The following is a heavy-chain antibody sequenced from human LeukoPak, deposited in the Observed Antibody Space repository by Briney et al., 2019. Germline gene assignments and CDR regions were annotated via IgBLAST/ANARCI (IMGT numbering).Heavy chain of an antibody. CDR2: INGNGDNT. CDR3: ARRGDYFPFDY. V-gene: IGHV3-23*01. CDR1: GFSFSSYA. Sequence: GGSLRLSCAASGFSFSSYAIHWVRQAPGKGLEWVSTINGNGDNTYYADSVKGRVTISRDNSKNTLYLQMNSLRVEDTAVYYCARRGDYFPFDYWGQGILVTVSS. D-gene: IGHD3-16*01. J-gene: IGHJ4*02.